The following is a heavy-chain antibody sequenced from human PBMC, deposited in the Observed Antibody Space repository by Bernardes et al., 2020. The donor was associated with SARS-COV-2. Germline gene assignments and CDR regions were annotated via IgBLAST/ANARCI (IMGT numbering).Heavy chain of an antibody. CDR2: VNESGST. V-gene: IGHV4-34*01. CDR3: ARGGSPRWGSTSCYSCDSGYWFPP. J-gene: IGHJ5*02. CDR1: GGSIPDYY. D-gene: IGHD2-2*01. Sequence: SETLSLTCAVSGGSIPDYYWSWIRQSPGEGLEWIGEVNESGSTAYNPSLESRVTISVDTSKNLFSLKVTPVTAADTAVYYCARGGSPRWGSTSCYSCDSGYWFPPWGQGTLVTVSS.